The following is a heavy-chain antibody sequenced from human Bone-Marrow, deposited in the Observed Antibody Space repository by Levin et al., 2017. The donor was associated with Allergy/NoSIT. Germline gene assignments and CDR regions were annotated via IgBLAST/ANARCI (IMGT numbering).Heavy chain of an antibody. Sequence: GGSLRLSCKASGGTFSSYAISWVRQAPGQGLEWMGGIIPIFGTANYAQKFQGRVTITADESTSTAYMELSSLRSEDTAVYYCARAYSSGWPDAFDIWGQGTMVTVSS. CDR2: IIPIFGTA. V-gene: IGHV1-69*01. J-gene: IGHJ3*02. CDR3: ARAYSSGWPDAFDI. D-gene: IGHD6-19*01. CDR1: GGTFSSYA.